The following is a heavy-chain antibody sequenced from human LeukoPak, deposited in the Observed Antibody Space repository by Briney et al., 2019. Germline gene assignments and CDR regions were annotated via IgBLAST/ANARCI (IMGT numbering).Heavy chain of an antibody. Sequence: SETLSLTCTVSGDSISSDDWSWIRQPPAQGLEWIGYIYRFGNTDYNPSLMRRVTISLDTSKKQFSLNLTCVTAADTYVYYCAGRGQRYFRDWGQGTLVTVSS. V-gene: IGHV4-4*08. CDR3: AGRGQRYFRD. J-gene: IGHJ1*01. D-gene: IGHD1-26*01. CDR1: GDSISSDD. CDR2: IYRFGNT.